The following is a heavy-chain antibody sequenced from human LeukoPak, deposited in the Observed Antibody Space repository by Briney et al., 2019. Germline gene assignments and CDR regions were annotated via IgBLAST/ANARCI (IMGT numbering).Heavy chain of an antibody. J-gene: IGHJ4*02. CDR1: GFTVSSNY. CDR3: ARTEYYYDSSGYYFDY. D-gene: IGHD3-22*01. Sequence: PGGSLRLSCAASGFTVSSNYMSWVRQAPRKGLEWVSVIYSGGSTYYADSVKGRFTISRDNSKNTLYLQMNSLRAEDTAVYYCARTEYYYDSSGYYFDYWGQGTLVTVSS. CDR2: IYSGGST. V-gene: IGHV3-53*01.